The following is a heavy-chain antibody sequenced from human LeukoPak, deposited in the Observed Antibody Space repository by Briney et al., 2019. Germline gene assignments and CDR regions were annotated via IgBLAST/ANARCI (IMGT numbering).Heavy chain of an antibody. CDR2: ISSSSSYI. CDR1: GFTFSSYS. D-gene: IGHD3-22*01. Sequence: GGSLRLSCAASGFTFSSYSMNWVCQAPGKGLEWVSSISSSSSYIYYADSVKGRFTISRDNAKNSLYLQMNSLRAEDTAVYYCAREGHGSSGLPRGVNAFDIWGQGTMVTVSS. V-gene: IGHV3-21*01. J-gene: IGHJ3*02. CDR3: AREGHGSSGLPRGVNAFDI.